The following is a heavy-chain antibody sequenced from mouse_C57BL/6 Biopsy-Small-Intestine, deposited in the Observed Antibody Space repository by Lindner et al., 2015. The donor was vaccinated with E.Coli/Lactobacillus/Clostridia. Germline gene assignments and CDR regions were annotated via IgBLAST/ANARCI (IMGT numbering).Heavy chain of an antibody. J-gene: IGHJ3*01. CDR2: IYSGDGDT. D-gene: IGHD2-13*01. V-gene: IGHV1-82*01. Sequence: VQLQESGPELVKPGASVKISCKASGYAFSSSWMNWVKQRPGKGLEWIGRIYSGDGDTNYNGKFKGKATLTADKSSSTAYMQLSSLTSEDSAVYFCAREEIYFDDSLYWGQGTLVTVSA. CDR1: GYAFSSSW. CDR3: AREEIYFDDSLY.